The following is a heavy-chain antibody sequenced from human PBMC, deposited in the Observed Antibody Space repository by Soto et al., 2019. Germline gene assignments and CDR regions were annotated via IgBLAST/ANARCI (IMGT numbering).Heavy chain of an antibody. J-gene: IGHJ6*02. CDR2: IYYSGST. V-gene: IGHV4-31*03. Sequence: SETLSLTCTVSGGSISSGGYYWSWIRQHPGKGLECIGYIYYSGSTYYNPSLKSRVTISVDTSKNQFSLKLSSVTAADTAVYYCVRDNPATYGMDVWGQGTTVTVSS. CDR1: GGSISSGGYY. CDR3: VRDNPATYGMDV. D-gene: IGHD1-26*01.